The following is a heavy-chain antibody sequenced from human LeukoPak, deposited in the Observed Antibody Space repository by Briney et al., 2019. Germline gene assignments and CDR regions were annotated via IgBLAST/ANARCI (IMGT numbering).Heavy chain of an antibody. CDR3: ASAYQLPWYYFDY. Sequence: GGSLRLSCAPSGFTFSSYAMHWVRQAPGKGLEWVAVISYDGSNKYYADSVKGRFTISRDNSKNTLYLQMNSLRAEDTAVYYCASAYQLPWYYFDYWGQGTLVTVSS. CDR2: ISYDGSNK. CDR1: GFTFSSYA. V-gene: IGHV3-30-3*01. J-gene: IGHJ4*02. D-gene: IGHD2-2*01.